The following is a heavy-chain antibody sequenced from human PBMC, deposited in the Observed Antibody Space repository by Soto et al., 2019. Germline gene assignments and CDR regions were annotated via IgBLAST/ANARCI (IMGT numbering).Heavy chain of an antibody. CDR1: GGSISSYY. V-gene: IGHV4-59*08. CDR2: IYYSGRT. CDR3: ARLGGYSSSWNFDY. J-gene: IGHJ4*02. Sequence: QVQLQESGPGLVKPSETLSLTCTVSGGSISSYYWSWIRQPPGKGMEWIGDIYYSGRTNYNPSLKGRVPISVDTSKNQFSLKLSSVTAADTAVYYCARLGGYSSSWNFDYWGQGTLVTVSS. D-gene: IGHD6-13*01.